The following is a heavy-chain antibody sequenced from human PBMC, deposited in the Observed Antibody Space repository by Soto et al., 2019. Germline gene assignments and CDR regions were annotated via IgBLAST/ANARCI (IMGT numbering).Heavy chain of an antibody. D-gene: IGHD6-6*01. CDR1: GFTFDDYA. CDR3: AKDQRGYSSSSFDD. J-gene: IGHJ1*01. CDR2: ISWNSGSI. V-gene: IGHV3-9*01. Sequence: PGGSLRLSCAASGFTFDDYAMHWVRQAPGKGLEWVSGISWNSGSIGYADSVKGRFTISRDNAKNSLYLQMNSLRAEDTALYYCAKDQRGYSSSSFDDWGQGTLVTSPQ.